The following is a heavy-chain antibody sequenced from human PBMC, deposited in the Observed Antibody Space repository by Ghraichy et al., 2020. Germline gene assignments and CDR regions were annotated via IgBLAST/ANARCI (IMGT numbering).Heavy chain of an antibody. CDR1: GVSISSYY. J-gene: IGHJ4*02. V-gene: IGHV4-59*08. CDR3: ARHVYSDGSPFDS. D-gene: IGHD5-18*01. CDR2: VSYSGKA. Sequence: SETLSLTCSVSGVSISSYYWTWMRQPPGRGLEWIGCVSYSGKANYNPSLESRVSISVDKSKNQLTLKLSSVTATDTAVYYCARHVYSDGSPFDSWGQGAPVTVSS.